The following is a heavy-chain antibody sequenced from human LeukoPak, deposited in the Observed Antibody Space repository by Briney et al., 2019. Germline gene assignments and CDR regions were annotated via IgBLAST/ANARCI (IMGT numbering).Heavy chain of an antibody. V-gene: IGHV4-34*01. CDR1: GGSFSDYY. CDR3: ARGLRRRTMIAVPRRALWFDP. D-gene: IGHD3-22*01. J-gene: IGHJ5*02. CDR2: VNHSGST. Sequence: SETLSLTCAVYGGSFSDYYCSWIRQVPGKGLEWIGEVNHSGSTNYNPSLRSRVTISVDTSKNHFSLKLSSVTAADTAVYYCARGLRRRTMIAVPRRALWFDPWGQGTLVTVSS.